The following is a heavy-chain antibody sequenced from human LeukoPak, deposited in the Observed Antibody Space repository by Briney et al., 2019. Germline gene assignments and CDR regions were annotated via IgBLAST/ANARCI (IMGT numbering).Heavy chain of an antibody. D-gene: IGHD4-17*01. V-gene: IGHV3-23*01. Sequence: HSGGSLRLSCAASGFTFSSYAMSWVRQAPGKGLEWVSAISGSGGSTYYADSVKGRFTISRDNSKNTLYLQMNSLRAEDTAVYYCAKVRDSATVTGRFDNWGQGTMVTVSS. J-gene: IGHJ5*02. CDR2: ISGSGGST. CDR1: GFTFSSYA. CDR3: AKVRDSATVTGRFDN.